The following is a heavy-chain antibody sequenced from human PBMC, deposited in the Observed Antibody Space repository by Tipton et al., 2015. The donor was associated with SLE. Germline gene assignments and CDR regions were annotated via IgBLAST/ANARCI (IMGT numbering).Heavy chain of an antibody. CDR3: ARSAGYGLSWAHFCY. V-gene: IGHV4-59*11. Sequence: TLSLTCPVSGLFPLGPYPCCFRQPPGQGLEWNGYIYYSGSTNNNPSLKSRVTISVGTSNNQFSLKLSSVTAADTAVYYCARSAGYGLSWAHFCYLGHGTL. D-gene: IGHD6-13*01. CDR1: GLFPLGPY. J-gene: IGHJ4*01. CDR2: IYYSGST.